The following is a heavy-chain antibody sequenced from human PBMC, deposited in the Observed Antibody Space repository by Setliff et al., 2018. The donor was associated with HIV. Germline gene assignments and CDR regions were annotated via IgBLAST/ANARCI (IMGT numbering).Heavy chain of an antibody. V-gene: IGHV4-4*09. Sequence: SETLSLTCTVSGGSISTYYWSWILQPPGKGLEWIGYIYTSGTTNYNPSLKSRVTISVDTSKKQVSLKLSSVTAADTAVYYCARHANYDFWSGYWGYYFDYWGQGTLVTVSS. CDR2: IYTSGTT. D-gene: IGHD3-3*01. CDR3: ARHANYDFWSGYWGYYFDY. J-gene: IGHJ4*02. CDR1: GGSISTYY.